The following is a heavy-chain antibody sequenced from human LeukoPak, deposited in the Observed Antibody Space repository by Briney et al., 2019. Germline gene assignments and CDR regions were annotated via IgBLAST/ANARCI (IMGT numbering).Heavy chain of an antibody. CDR2: IKQDGSEK. CDR1: EFTLRSYW. V-gene: IGHV3-7*01. CDR3: AREATQDWYFYL. J-gene: IGHJ2*01. Sequence: GGSLRLSCAASEFTLRSYWMRWVRQAPGKGLEWVANIKQDGSEKSYVDSVKGRFTVSRDSPKNSLYLQMNSLRAEDTAVYYCAREATQDWYFYLWGRGTLVTVSS.